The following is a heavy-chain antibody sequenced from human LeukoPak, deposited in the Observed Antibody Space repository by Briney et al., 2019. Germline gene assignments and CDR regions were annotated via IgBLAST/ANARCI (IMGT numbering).Heavy chain of an antibody. CDR2: ISYDGSDR. D-gene: IGHD2-2*01. J-gene: IGHJ4*02. Sequence: PGGSLRLSCAASGFTFTSYVMHWVRQAPGKGLEWVALISYDGSDRYYADSVKGRFTVSRDNSKNTLYLQMNSLRADDTAVYYWARQLRGALVDYWGQGPLVTVP. CDR3: ARQLRGALVDY. V-gene: IGHV3-30-3*01. CDR1: GFTFTSYV.